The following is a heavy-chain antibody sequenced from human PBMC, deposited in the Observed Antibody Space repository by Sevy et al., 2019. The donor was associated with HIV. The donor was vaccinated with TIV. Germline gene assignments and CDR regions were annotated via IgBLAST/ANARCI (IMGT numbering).Heavy chain of an antibody. Sequence: GGSPRLSCAASGFTFSSYAMSWVRQAPGKGLEWVSAISGSGGSTYYADSVKGRFTISRDNSKNTLYLQMNSLRAEDTAVYYCAKEGGIVVVITESEFDYWGQGTLVTVSS. CDR1: GFTFSSYA. CDR2: ISGSGGST. V-gene: IGHV3-23*01. J-gene: IGHJ4*02. D-gene: IGHD3-22*01. CDR3: AKEGGIVVVITESEFDY.